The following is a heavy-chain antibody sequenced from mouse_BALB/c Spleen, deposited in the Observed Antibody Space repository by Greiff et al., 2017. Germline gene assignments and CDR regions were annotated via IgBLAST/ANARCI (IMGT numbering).Heavy chain of an antibody. J-gene: IGHJ4*01. V-gene: IGHV5-17*02. Sequence: EVHLVESGGGLVQPGGSRKLSCAASGFTFSSFGMHWVRQAPEKGLEWVAYISSGSSTIYYADTVKGRFTISRDNPKNTLFLQITSLRSEDTAMYYCARLTYYGNYYAMDYWGQGTSVTVSS. CDR2: ISSGSSTI. CDR3: ARLTYYGNYYAMDY. D-gene: IGHD2-10*01. CDR1: GFTFSSFG.